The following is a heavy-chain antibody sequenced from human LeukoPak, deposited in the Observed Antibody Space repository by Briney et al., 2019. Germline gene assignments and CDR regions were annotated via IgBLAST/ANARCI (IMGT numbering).Heavy chain of an antibody. V-gene: IGHV3-48*03. CDR2: ISSSGSTI. Sequence: PGGSLRLSCAASGFTLSSYEMNWVRQAPGKGLEWVSYISSSGSTIYYADSVKGRFTISRDNAKNSLYLQMNSLRAEDTAVYYRARDPPMVRGVIMENWFDPWGQGTLVTVSS. J-gene: IGHJ5*02. CDR1: GFTLSSYE. D-gene: IGHD3-10*01. CDR3: ARDPPMVRGVIMENWFDP.